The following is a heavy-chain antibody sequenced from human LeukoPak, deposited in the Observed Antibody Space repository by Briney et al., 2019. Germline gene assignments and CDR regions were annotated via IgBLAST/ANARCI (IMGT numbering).Heavy chain of an antibody. Sequence: SETLSLTCAVYGGSFSGYYWSWIRQPPGKGLEWIGEINHSGSTNYNPSLKSRVTISVDTSKNQFSLKLSSVTAADTAVFYCARHLRSAEYSYGYAYYYYYMDVWGKGTTVTISS. CDR2: INHSGST. J-gene: IGHJ6*03. CDR1: GGSFSGYY. V-gene: IGHV4-34*01. D-gene: IGHD5-18*01. CDR3: ARHLRSAEYSYGYAYYYYYMDV.